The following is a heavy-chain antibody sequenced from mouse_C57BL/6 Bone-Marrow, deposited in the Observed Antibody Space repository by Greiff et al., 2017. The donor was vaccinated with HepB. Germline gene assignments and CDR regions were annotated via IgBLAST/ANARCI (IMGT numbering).Heavy chain of an antibody. Sequence: VQGVESGAELARPGASVKMSCKASGYTFTSYTMHWVKQRPGQGLEWIGYINPSSGYTKYNQKFKDKATLTADKSSSTAYMQLSSLTSEDSAVYYCARRDGYYPYYFDCWGQGTTLTVSS. V-gene: IGHV1-4*01. CDR2: INPSSGYT. CDR3: ARRDGYYPYYFDC. D-gene: IGHD2-3*01. J-gene: IGHJ2*01. CDR1: GYTFTSYT.